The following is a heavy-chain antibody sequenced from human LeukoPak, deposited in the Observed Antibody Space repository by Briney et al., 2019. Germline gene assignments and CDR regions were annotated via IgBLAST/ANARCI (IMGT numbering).Heavy chain of an antibody. CDR2: IYTSGST. V-gene: IGHV4-4*07. Sequence: SETLSLTCTVSGGSISSYYWSWIRQPAGKGLEWIGRIYTSGSTNYNPSLKSRVTMSVDTSKNQFSLKLSSATAADTAVYYCARIAAAAQKNYYYYYYYMDVWGKGTTVTVSS. J-gene: IGHJ6*03. CDR1: GGSISSYY. D-gene: IGHD6-13*01. CDR3: ARIAAAAQKNYYYYYYYMDV.